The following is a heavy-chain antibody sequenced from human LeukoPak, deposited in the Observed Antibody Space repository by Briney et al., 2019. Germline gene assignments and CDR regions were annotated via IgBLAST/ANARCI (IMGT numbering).Heavy chain of an antibody. CDR2: ISSSSSYI. J-gene: IGHJ4*02. D-gene: IGHD1-26*01. CDR1: GFTFSSYS. V-gene: IGHV3-21*01. Sequence: GGSLRLSCAASGFTFSSYSMNWVRQAPGKGLEWVSSISSSSSYIYYADSVKGRFTFSRDNAKNSLYLQMNSLRAEDTAVYYCARVAVGAITFDYWGQGTLVTVSS. CDR3: ARVAVGAITFDY.